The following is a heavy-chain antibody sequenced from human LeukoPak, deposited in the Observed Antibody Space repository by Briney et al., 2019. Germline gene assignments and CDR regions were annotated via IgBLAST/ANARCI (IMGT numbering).Heavy chain of an antibody. J-gene: IGHJ4*02. Sequence: RAGGSLRLSCSASGFTFSSYAMHWVRQAPGKGLEYVSSITSNGDTTYYTDSVKGRFTISRDNSKNTLYLQMSSLRAEDTAVYYCLKDRRGTGDYWGQGTLVSVSS. CDR2: ITSNGDTT. V-gene: IGHV3-64D*06. CDR3: LKDRRGTGDY. CDR1: GFTFSSYA. D-gene: IGHD3-16*01.